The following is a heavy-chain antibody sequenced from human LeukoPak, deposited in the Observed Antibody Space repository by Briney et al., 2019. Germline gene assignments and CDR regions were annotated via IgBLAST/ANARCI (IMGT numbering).Heavy chain of an antibody. CDR1: GFTFSSYA. Sequence: PGRSLRLSCAASGFTFSSYAMHWVRQAPGKGLEWVAVISYDGSNKYYADSVKGRFTISRDNAKNSLYLQMNSLRAEDTAVYYCASGIRGYSYGYHYWGQGTLVTVSS. CDR2: ISYDGSNK. D-gene: IGHD5-18*01. V-gene: IGHV3-30-3*01. J-gene: IGHJ4*02. CDR3: ASGIRGYSYGYHY.